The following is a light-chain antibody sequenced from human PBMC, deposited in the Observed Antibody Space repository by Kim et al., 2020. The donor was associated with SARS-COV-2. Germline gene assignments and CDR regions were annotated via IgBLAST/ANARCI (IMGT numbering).Light chain of an antibody. J-gene: IGLJ1*01. V-gene: IGLV1-44*01. CDR1: SSNIGSNT. CDR3: AAWDDSLNDYV. CDR2: SNN. Sequence: ELTQPPSASGTPGQRVTISCSGSSSNIGSNTVNWYQQLPGTAPKLLIYSNNQRPSGVPDRFSGSKSGTSASLAISGLQSEDEADYYCAAWDDSLNDYVFGTGTKVTVL.